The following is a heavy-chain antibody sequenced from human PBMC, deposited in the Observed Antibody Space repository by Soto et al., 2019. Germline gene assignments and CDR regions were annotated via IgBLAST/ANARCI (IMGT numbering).Heavy chain of an antibody. V-gene: IGHV4-39*01. CDR3: ARHVRGYCSSTSCHTDY. Sequence: SETLSLTCTVSGGSISSSSYYWGWVRQPPGKGLEWIGGIFYSGNTYYNPSLKSRVTISVDTSKNQFSLKLSSVTAADTAVYYCARHVRGYCSSTSCHTDYWGQGTLVTVSS. D-gene: IGHD2-2*02. CDR2: IFYSGNT. CDR1: GGSISSSSYY. J-gene: IGHJ4*02.